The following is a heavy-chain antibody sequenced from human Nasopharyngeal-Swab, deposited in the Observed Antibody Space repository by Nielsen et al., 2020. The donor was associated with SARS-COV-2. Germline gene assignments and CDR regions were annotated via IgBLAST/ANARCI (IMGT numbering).Heavy chain of an antibody. CDR3: ARLVGATDYYYYGMDV. CDR1: GGSVSSGSYY. V-gene: IGHV4-61*01. J-gene: IGHJ6*02. D-gene: IGHD1-26*01. Sequence: GSLRLSCTVSGGSVSSGSYYWSWIRQPPGKGLEWIGYIYYSGSTNYNPSLKSRATISVDTSKNQFSLKLSSVTAADTAVYYCARLVGATDYYYYGMDVWGQGTTVTVSS. CDR2: IYYSGST.